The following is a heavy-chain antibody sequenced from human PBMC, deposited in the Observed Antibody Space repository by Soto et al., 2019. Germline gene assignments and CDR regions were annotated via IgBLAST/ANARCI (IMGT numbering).Heavy chain of an antibody. J-gene: IGHJ4*02. Sequence: PSETLSLTCSVAGGSISNDHWSWVRKPPGRGLEWIGYIYYSGSTSYNPSLKSRVTISVDTSKNQFSLKLSSVTAADTAVYYCARLRAGYCSGGSCPFDYWGQGTLVTVSS. D-gene: IGHD2-15*01. V-gene: IGHV4-59*08. CDR2: IYYSGST. CDR1: GGSISNDH. CDR3: ARLRAGYCSGGSCPFDY.